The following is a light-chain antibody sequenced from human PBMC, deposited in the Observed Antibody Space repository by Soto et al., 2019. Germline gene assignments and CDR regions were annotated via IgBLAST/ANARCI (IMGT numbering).Light chain of an antibody. CDR2: KDS. Sequence: SYELTQPPSVSVSPGQTATITCSGDALPKQYACWYQQKPGQAPVLVIYKDSERPSGIPERFSGSSSGTTVTLTISGVQAEDEADYYCQSSDGIDTYMLFGGGTKLTVL. J-gene: IGLJ2*01. CDR1: ALPKQY. CDR3: QSSDGIDTYML. V-gene: IGLV3-25*03.